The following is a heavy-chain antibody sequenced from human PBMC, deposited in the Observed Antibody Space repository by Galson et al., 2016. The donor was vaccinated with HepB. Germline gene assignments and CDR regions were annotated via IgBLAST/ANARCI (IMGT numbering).Heavy chain of an antibody. V-gene: IGHV1-18*04. J-gene: IGHJ6*02. D-gene: IGHD5-24*01. CDR3: ARGRWLQFSEYYGMDV. CDR1: GYTFTSYG. CDR2: ISGYNGNT. Sequence: SVKVSCKASGYTFTSYGISWVRQAPGQGLEWMGWISGYNGNTNYAEKLRGRVTMTTDTSTSTAYMELRSLRSDDTAVYYCARGRWLQFSEYYGMDVWGQGTTVTVSS.